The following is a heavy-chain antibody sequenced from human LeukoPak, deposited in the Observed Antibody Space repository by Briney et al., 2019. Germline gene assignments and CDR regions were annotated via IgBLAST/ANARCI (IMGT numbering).Heavy chain of an antibody. CDR1: GGTFSSYA. D-gene: IGHD4-17*01. CDR3: ARDLRTVTTPYYYYYYMDV. J-gene: IGHJ6*03. CDR2: IIPIFGTA. Sequence: SVKVSCKASGGTFSSYAISWVRQAPGQGLEWMGGIIPIFGTANYAQKFQGRVTITADKSTSTAYMELSSLRSEDTAVYYCARDLRTVTTPYYYYYYMDVWGKGTTVTVSS. V-gene: IGHV1-69*06.